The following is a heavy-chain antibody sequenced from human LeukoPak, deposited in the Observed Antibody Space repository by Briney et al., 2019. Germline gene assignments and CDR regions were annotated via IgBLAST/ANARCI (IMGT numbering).Heavy chain of an antibody. CDR3: ARGGELGDDFDY. Sequence: HPGGSLRLSCAASGFTFSSYSMKWVRQAPGKGLEWVSSISSSSSYIYYADSVKGRFTISRDNAKNSLYLQMNSLRAEDTAVYYCARGGELGDDFDYWGQGTLVTVSS. V-gene: IGHV3-21*01. CDR1: GFTFSSYS. J-gene: IGHJ4*02. CDR2: ISSSSSYI. D-gene: IGHD7-27*01.